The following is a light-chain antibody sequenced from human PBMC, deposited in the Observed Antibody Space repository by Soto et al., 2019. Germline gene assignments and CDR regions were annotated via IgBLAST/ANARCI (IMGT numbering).Light chain of an antibody. Sequence: QITQSPSPLSASVGDRVTITCRASQSISDWLAWYQQKPGKAPKLLIYDASGLESGVPSRFSGSGSGTEFTLTISSLQPDDFATYYCQHYNSYSEAFGQGTKVDIK. CDR1: QSISDW. CDR3: QHYNSYSEA. V-gene: IGKV1-5*01. J-gene: IGKJ1*01. CDR2: DAS.